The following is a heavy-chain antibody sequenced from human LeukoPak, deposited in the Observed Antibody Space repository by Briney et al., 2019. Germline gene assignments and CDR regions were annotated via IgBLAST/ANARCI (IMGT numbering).Heavy chain of an antibody. D-gene: IGHD2/OR15-2a*01. V-gene: IGHV3-23*01. CDR2: ISGSDGST. CDR3: ARAGNTRFDY. J-gene: IGHJ4*02. CDR1: GFTFSSYA. Sequence: GGSQRLSCAASGFTFSSYAMSWVRQAPGKGLEWVSGISGSDGSTYYADSVKSRFTISRDNSKNTLYLQMNSLRAEDTAVYYCARAGNTRFDYWGQGTLVTVSS.